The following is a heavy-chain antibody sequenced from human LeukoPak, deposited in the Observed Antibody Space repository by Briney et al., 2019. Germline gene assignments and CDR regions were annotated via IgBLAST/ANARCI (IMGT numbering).Heavy chain of an antibody. CDR2: MNPNSGTT. D-gene: IGHD5-12*01. CDR1: GYTFTSYD. Sequence: ASXXVSCKASGYTFTSYDINWVRQATGQGLEWMGWMNPNSGTTGYAHNFHARVTMTRTTSISTAYMELSSLRSEDTAVYYCARGRNIVATIIGYWGQGTLVTVSS. CDR3: ARGRNIVATIIGY. J-gene: IGHJ4*02. V-gene: IGHV1-8*01.